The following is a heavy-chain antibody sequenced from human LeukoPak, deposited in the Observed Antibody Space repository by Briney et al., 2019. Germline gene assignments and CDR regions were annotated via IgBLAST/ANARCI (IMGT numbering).Heavy chain of an antibody. CDR1: GFTFSSYA. CDR2: ISYDGSNK. CDR3: ARDLNLWAAAAGY. J-gene: IGHJ4*02. D-gene: IGHD6-13*01. Sequence: GRSLRLSCAASGFTFSSYAMHWVRQAPGKGLEWVAVISYDGSNKYYADSVKGRFTISRDNSKNTLYLQMNSLRAEDTAVYYCARDLNLWAAAAGYWGQGTLVTVSS. V-gene: IGHV3-30*04.